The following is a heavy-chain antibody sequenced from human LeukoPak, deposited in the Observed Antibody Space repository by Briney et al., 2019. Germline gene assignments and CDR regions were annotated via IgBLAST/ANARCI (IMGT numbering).Heavy chain of an antibody. J-gene: IGHJ4*02. CDR2: IKQDGSEK. Sequence: GGSLRLSCAASGFTFSSYWMSWVRQAPGKGLEWVANIKQDGSEKYYVDSVKGRFTISRDNAKNSLYLQMNSLRAEDTAVYYCAKDPFLLRYFDWLSHFDYWGQGTLVTVSS. CDR3: AKDPFLLRYFDWLSHFDY. CDR1: GFTFSSYW. D-gene: IGHD3-9*01. V-gene: IGHV3-7*01.